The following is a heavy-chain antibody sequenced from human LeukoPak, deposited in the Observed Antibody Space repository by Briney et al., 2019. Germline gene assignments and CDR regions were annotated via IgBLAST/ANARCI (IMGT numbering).Heavy chain of an antibody. V-gene: IGHV3-23*01. J-gene: IGHJ4*02. Sequence: PGGSLRLSCAASGFTFSSYWMSWVRQAPGKGLEWVSAISGSGGSTYYADSVKGRFTISRDNSKNTLYLQMNSLRAEDTAVYYCAKDLRGPGGYSYGYDYWGQGTLVTVSS. CDR3: AKDLRGPGGYSYGYDY. D-gene: IGHD5-18*01. CDR2: ISGSGGST. CDR1: GFTFSSYW.